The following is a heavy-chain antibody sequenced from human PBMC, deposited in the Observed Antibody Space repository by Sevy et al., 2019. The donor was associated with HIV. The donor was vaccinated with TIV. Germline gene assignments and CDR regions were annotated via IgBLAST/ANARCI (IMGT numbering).Heavy chain of an antibody. CDR3: AGGDTTMITDLDY. CDR1: GLTLTTTG. V-gene: IGHV3-23*01. D-gene: IGHD3-16*01. CDR2: VTSDGTT. Sequence: GGSLRLSCAASGLTLTTTGMSWVRQAPGKGLEWVAGVTSDGTTYYADSVRDRFTVSRDNSKNKLYLQLNSLRAADTAVFYCAGGDTTMITDLDYRGQGTLVTVSS. J-gene: IGHJ4*02.